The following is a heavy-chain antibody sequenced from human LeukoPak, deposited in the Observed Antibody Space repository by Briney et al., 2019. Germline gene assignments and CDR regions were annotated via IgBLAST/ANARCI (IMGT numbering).Heavy chain of an antibody. CDR3: ARDGPARFDY. J-gene: IGHJ4*02. CDR2: ISNGKT. Sequence: GGSLRLSCAASGFTFSSHAMSWVRQPPGKGLEWVAAISNGKTYYADSVRGRFAISRDDSTNTVYLHMNSLRDEDTAVYYCARDGPARFDYWGQGTLVTVSS. CDR1: GFTFSSHA. V-gene: IGHV3-23*01.